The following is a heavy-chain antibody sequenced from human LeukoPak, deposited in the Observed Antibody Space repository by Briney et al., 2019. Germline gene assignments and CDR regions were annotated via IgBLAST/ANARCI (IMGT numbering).Heavy chain of an antibody. CDR2: TYYRSKWYN. Sequence: SQTLSLTCAISGDSVSSNNDAWTWISQSPSRGLEWLGRTYYRSKWYNDYAASVKSRITIKPVTSKNQFSLQLNSVTAEDSAVYYCARSAGGTVDYCGQGTLVTVSS. V-gene: IGHV6-1*01. CDR3: ARSAGGTVDY. CDR1: GDSVSSNNDA. J-gene: IGHJ4*02. D-gene: IGHD6-13*01.